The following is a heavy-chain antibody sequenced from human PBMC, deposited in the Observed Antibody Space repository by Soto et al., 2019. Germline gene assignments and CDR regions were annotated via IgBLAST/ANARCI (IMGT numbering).Heavy chain of an antibody. CDR1: GESIYTVYYC. J-gene: IGHJ4*02. V-gene: IGHV4-30-4*01. D-gene: IGHD3-3*01. Sequence: TVSLTCSVCGESIYTVYYCWAWLRKTPGQALEYIGYIYKSTTTYYNPSFESRVAISLDTSKSQFSLNLRSVTAADTAVYYCASPRQGNYDFLSGYYALDYWSQGTLVTVSS. CDR3: ASPRQGNYDFLSGYYALDY. CDR2: IYKSTTT.